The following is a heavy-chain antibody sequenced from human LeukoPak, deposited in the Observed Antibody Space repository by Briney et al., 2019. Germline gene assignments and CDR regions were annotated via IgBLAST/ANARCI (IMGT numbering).Heavy chain of an antibody. V-gene: IGHV3-33*01. D-gene: IGHD4-17*01. CDR3: ARDPGDYVGNDAFDI. CDR1: GFTFSSYG. Sequence: GRSLRLSCAASGFTFSSYGMHWVRQAPGKGLEWVPVIWYDGSNKYYADSVKGRFTVSRDNSKNTVYLQMNSLRAEDTAVYYCARDPGDYVGNDAFDIWGQGTMVTVSS. CDR2: IWYDGSNK. J-gene: IGHJ3*02.